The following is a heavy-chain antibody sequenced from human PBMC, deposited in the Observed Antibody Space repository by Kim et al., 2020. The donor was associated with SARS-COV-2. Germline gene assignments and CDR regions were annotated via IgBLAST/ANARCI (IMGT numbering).Heavy chain of an antibody. CDR1: GGSISSYY. J-gene: IGHJ4*02. D-gene: IGHD1-1*01. CDR3: SRDRRGDGYKDY. CDR2: IYYSGST. V-gene: IGHV4-59*01. Sequence: SETLSLTCTVSGGSISSYYWSWIRQPPGKGLEWIGFIYYSGSTNNNPSLKSRGTISVDTSTNKFSLKLSSGTAADTAVYYCSRDRRGDGYKDYWGQGTL.